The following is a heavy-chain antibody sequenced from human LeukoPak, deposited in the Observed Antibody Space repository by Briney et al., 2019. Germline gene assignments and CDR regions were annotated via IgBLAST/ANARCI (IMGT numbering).Heavy chain of an antibody. CDR3: ARVGYGGDLDY. D-gene: IGHD4-23*01. CDR1: GGSISSYY. CDR2: IYTSGSS. J-gene: IGHJ4*02. V-gene: IGHV4-4*07. Sequence: SETLSLTCTVSGGSISSYYWTWIRQPAGKRLEWIGRIYTSGSSNYNPSLKSRVTMSVDTSKNQFSLKLSSVTAADTAVYYCARVGYGGDLDYWGQGTLVTVSS.